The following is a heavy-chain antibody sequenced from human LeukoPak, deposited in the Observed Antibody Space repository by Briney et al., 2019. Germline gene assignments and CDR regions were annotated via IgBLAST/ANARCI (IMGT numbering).Heavy chain of an antibody. Sequence: SETLSLTCAVYGGSFSGYYWSWIRQPPGKGLEWIGEINHSGSTNYNPSLKSRVTISVDTSKNQFSLKLSSVTAADTAVYYCARGLGKVVVPAAMMDVWGKGTTVTVSS. V-gene: IGHV4-34*01. CDR1: GGSFSGYY. J-gene: IGHJ6*04. D-gene: IGHD2-2*01. CDR2: INHSGST. CDR3: ARGLGKVVVPAAMMDV.